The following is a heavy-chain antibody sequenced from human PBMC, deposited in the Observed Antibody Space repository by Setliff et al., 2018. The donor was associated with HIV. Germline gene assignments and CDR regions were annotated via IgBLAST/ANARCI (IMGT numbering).Heavy chain of an antibody. J-gene: IGHJ3*02. CDR3: ARGRSSGWVDDAFDI. D-gene: IGHD6-19*01. CDR2: ISPYNGTT. Sequence: ASVKVSCKPSGYTFTSYSIDWVRQAPGQGLEWMGGISPYNGTTDYAQKFQDRVTMTTDRYTTTVYMELRSLTSDDTAVYYCARGRSSGWVDDAFDIWGQGTRATVSP. CDR1: GYTFTSYS. V-gene: IGHV1-18*01.